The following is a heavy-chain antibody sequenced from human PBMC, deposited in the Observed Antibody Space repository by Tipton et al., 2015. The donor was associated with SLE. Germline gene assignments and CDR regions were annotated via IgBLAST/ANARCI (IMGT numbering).Heavy chain of an antibody. CDR2: INPSGGST. D-gene: IGHD3-22*01. Sequence: QVQLVQSGAEVKKPGSSVKVSCKASGGTFSSYAISWVRQAPGQGLQWMGVINPSGGSTSYAQKFQGRVTMTRDTSTSTAYMELSSLRSEDTAVYYCARDSSSNYYDISGFYSFWGQGTLVTVSS. CDR1: GGTFSSYA. V-gene: IGHV1-46*01. J-gene: IGHJ4*02. CDR3: ARDSSSNYYDISGFYSF.